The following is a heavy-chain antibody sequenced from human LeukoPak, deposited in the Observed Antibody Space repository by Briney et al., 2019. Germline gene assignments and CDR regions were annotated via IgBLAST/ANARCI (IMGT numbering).Heavy chain of an antibody. D-gene: IGHD4-11*01. CDR2: IRYDGGNK. CDR1: GFTFSSYG. CDR3: AKSYSNNVQLFDY. J-gene: IGHJ4*02. Sequence: GGSLRLSCAAFGFTFSSYGMHWVRQAPGKGLEWVAFIRYDGGNKCYADSVKGRFTISRDNSKNTLYLQMNSLRAEDTAVYYCAKSYSNNVQLFDYWGQGTLVTVSS. V-gene: IGHV3-30*02.